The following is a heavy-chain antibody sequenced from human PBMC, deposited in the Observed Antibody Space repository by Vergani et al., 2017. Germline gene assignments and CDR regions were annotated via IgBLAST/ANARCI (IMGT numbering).Heavy chain of an antibody. D-gene: IGHD3-22*01. J-gene: IGHJ6*03. Sequence: QVQLQESGPGLVKPSQTLSLTCTVSGGSISSGDYYWSWIRQPPGKGLEWIGYIYYSGSTYYNPSLKSRVTISEDTSKNQFSLKLSSVTAADTAVYYCARVVSSGRNYYYYYYMDVWGKGTTVTVSS. V-gene: IGHV4-30-4*01. CDR2: IYYSGST. CDR1: GGSISSGDYY. CDR3: ARVVSSGRNYYYYYYMDV.